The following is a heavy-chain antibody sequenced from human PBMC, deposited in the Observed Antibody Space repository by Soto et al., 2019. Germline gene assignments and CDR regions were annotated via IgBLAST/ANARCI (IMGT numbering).Heavy chain of an antibody. Sequence: QVQLVESGGGLVKPGGSLRLSCAASGFTFSDYYMSWIRQAPGTGLEWVSYITSSSSYTNSADSVKGRFTSSRDNAKNSLSVQMISLYAEDTAVYYCARGYSYHFDYWGQGTLVTGSS. CDR2: ITSSSSYT. V-gene: IGHV3-11*05. J-gene: IGHJ4*02. D-gene: IGHD5-18*01. CDR3: ARGYSYHFDY. CDR1: GFTFSDYY.